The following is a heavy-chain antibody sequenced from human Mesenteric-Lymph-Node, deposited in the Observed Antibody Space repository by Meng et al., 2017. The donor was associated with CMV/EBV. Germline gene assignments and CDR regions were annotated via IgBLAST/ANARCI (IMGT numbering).Heavy chain of an antibody. CDR3: AREGSQYYYDSSGYLPY. D-gene: IGHD3-22*01. Sequence: GESLKISCAASGFTFSSYAMSWVRQAPGKGLEWVSGISGSGGSTYYADSVKGRFTISRDNSKNTLYLQMNSLRAEDTAVYYCAREGSQYYYDSSGYLPYWGQGTLVTVSS. J-gene: IGHJ4*02. CDR1: GFTFSSYA. V-gene: IGHV3-23*01. CDR2: ISGSGGST.